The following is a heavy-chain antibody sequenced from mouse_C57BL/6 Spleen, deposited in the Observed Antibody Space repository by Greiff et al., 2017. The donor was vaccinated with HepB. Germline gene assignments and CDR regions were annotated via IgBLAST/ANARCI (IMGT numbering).Heavy chain of an antibody. CDR2: IYPGSGST. CDR3: ARRGINDYGSSYDY. CDR1: GYTFTSYW. V-gene: IGHV1-55*01. J-gene: IGHJ2*01. D-gene: IGHD1-1*01. Sequence: QVQLQQPGAELVKPGASVKMSCKASGYTFTSYWITWVKQRPGQGLEWIGDIYPGSGSTNYNEKFKSKATLTVDTSSSTAYMQLSSLTSEDSAVYYCARRGINDYGSSYDYWGQGTTLTVSS.